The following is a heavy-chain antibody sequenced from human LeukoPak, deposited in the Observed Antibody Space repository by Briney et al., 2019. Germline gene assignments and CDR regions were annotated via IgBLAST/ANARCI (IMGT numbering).Heavy chain of an antibody. CDR2: IYTSGST. J-gene: IGHJ3*02. D-gene: IGHD3-22*01. V-gene: IGHV4-4*07. CDR1: GGSFSGYY. Sequence: PSETLSLTCAVYGGSFSGYYWSWIRQPAGKGLEWIGRIYTSGSTNYNPSLKSRVTMSVDTPKNQFSLKLSSVTAADTAVYYCARELTMIVEEVALDAFDIWGQGTMVTVSS. CDR3: ARELTMIVEEVALDAFDI.